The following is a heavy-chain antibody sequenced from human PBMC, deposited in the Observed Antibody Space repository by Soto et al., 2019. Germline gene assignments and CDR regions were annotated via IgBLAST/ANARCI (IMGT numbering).Heavy chain of an antibody. Sequence: EVQLVESGGGLVQPGGSLRLSCAASGFTVSSNYMSWVRQAPGKGLEWVSVIYSGGSTYYADSVKGRFTISRDNSKNTIDLQMNVLRAEDTAVYYCASPYRGGDCYLDYWGQGTLVTVSS. CDR2: IYSGGST. J-gene: IGHJ4*02. CDR1: GFTVSSNY. V-gene: IGHV3-66*01. D-gene: IGHD2-21*01. CDR3: ASPYRGGDCYLDY.